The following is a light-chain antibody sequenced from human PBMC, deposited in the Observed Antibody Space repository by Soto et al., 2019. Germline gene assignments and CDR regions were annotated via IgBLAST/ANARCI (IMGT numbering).Light chain of an antibody. V-gene: IGKV1-5*03. CDR1: QSISTW. J-gene: IGKJ4*01. CDR3: QQYNTYPLT. CDR2: KAS. Sequence: DIRMTQSPSTLSASVEDRVTITCRASQSISTWLAWYQQKPGKAPKLLIYKASSLESGVPSRFSGSGSGTEFTLTISSLQPDDFATYYCQQYNTYPLTFGGGTTVEIK.